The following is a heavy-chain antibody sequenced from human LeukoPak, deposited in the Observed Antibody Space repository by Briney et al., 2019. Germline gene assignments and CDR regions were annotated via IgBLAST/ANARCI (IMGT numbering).Heavy chain of an antibody. CDR1: GGSVSSGSYY. Sequence: SETLSLTCTVSGGSVSSGSYYWSWIRQPPGKGLEWIGYIYYSGSTNSNPSLKSRVTISVDTSKNQFSLKLSSVTAADTAVYYCARAHRPLFGEGYYYYGMDVWGQGTTVTVSS. D-gene: IGHD3-10*01. V-gene: IGHV4-61*01. CDR3: ARAHRPLFGEGYYYYGMDV. J-gene: IGHJ6*02. CDR2: IYYSGST.